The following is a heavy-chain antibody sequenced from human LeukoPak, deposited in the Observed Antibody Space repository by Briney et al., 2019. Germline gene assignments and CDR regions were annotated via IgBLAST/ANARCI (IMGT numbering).Heavy chain of an antibody. V-gene: IGHV3-21*01. CDR3: ARGRDGYNLVDAFDI. D-gene: IGHD5-24*01. CDR2: SSSSIYI. J-gene: IGHJ3*02. CDR1: GFTFSSYW. Sequence: GGSLRLSCAASGFTFSSYWMSWVRQAPGKGLEWVSSSSSSIYIYYADSLKGRFTISRDNAKNSLYLQMNSLRAEDTAVYYCARGRDGYNLVDAFDIWGQGIMVTVSS.